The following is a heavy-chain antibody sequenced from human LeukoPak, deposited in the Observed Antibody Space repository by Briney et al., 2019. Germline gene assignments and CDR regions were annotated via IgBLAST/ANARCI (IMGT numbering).Heavy chain of an antibody. Sequence: GASVKVSCKASGYTFTSYGISWVRQAPGQGLEWMGWISAYNGNTNYAQKLQGRVTMTTDTSTSTAYMELRSLRSDDTAVYYCARNSIAVAARGHIDYWGQGTLVTVSS. CDR1: GYTFTSYG. CDR3: ARNSIAVAARGHIDY. D-gene: IGHD6-19*01. V-gene: IGHV1-18*01. CDR2: ISAYNGNT. J-gene: IGHJ4*02.